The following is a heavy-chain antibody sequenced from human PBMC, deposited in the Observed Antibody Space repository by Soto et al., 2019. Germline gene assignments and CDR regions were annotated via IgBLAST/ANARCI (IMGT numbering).Heavy chain of an antibody. CDR2: IWYDGSNK. V-gene: IGHV3-30*02. Sequence: GGSLRLSCAASGFTFSSYGMHWVRQAPGKGLEWVAVIWYDGSNKYYADSVKGRFTISRDNSKNTLYLQMNSLRSDDTAVYYCAIEGDVPYYYYGLDVWGQGTTVTGSS. CDR3: AIEGDVPYYYYGLDV. CDR1: GFTFSSYG. D-gene: IGHD2-21*02. J-gene: IGHJ6*02.